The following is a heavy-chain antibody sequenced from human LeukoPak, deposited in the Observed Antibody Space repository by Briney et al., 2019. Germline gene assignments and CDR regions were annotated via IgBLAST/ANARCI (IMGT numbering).Heavy chain of an antibody. J-gene: IGHJ4*02. D-gene: IGHD6-19*01. CDR3: TIEGSSGWYFDY. CDR1: GFTFSNAW. V-gene: IGHV3-15*01. Sequence: GGSLRLSCAASGFTFSNAWMSWVRQAPGKGLEWVGRIKSKTDGGTTDYAAPVKGRFTISRDDSKNTLYLQMNRLKTEDTAVYYCTIEGSSGWYFDYWGQGTLVTVSS. CDR2: IKSKTDGGTT.